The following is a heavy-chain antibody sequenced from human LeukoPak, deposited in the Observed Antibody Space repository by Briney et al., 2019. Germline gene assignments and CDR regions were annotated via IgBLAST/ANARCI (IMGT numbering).Heavy chain of an antibody. CDR3: ASHLGGGINFDY. CDR2: IHYSGTT. J-gene: IGHJ4*02. CDR1: GASITGHY. V-gene: IGHV4-59*08. Sequence: SETLSLTCTVSGASITGHYWSWIRQPPGKGLEWIGFIHYSGTTNYNPSLKSRVTISVDTSKNQFSLTLSSVTAADTAVYYCASHLGGGINFDYWGQGTLVTVSS. D-gene: IGHD3-10*01.